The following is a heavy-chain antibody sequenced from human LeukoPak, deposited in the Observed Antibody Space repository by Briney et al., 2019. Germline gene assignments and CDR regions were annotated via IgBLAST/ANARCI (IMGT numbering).Heavy chain of an antibody. D-gene: IGHD4-17*01. Sequence: PSETLSLTCTVSGGSISSGDYYWSWIRQPPGKGLEWIGYIYYSGSTYYNPSLKSRVTISVDTSKNQFSLKLSSVTAADTAVYYCARGTRYGDYPFDYWGQGTLVTVSS. CDR3: ARGTRYGDYPFDY. CDR2: IYYSGST. CDR1: GGSISSGDYY. V-gene: IGHV4-30-4*08. J-gene: IGHJ4*02.